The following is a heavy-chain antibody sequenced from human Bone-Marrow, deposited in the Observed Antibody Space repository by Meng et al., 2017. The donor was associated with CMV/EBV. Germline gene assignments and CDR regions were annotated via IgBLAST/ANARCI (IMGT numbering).Heavy chain of an antibody. CDR2: INTDGMST. CDR3: TTGPHRSGSGVFDI. CDR1: GFTFSSYY. J-gene: IGHJ3*02. Sequence: GGSLRLSCAASGFTFSSYYMHWVRQPPGKGLVWVSRINTDGMSTTYADSVKGRFTISRDNAKNTLYLQMNSLKSEDTAVYYCTTGPHRSGSGVFDIWGQGTRVTVSS. D-gene: IGHD3-10*01. V-gene: IGHV3-74*01.